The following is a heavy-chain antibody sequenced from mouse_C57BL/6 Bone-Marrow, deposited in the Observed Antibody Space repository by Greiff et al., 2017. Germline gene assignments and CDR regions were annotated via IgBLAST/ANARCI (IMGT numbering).Heavy chain of an antibody. CDR2: ISDGGSYT. Sequence: EVKLVESGGGLVKPGGSLKLSCAASGFTFSSYAMSWVRQTPEKRLEWVATISDGGSYTYYPDNVKGRFTISRDNAKNNLYLQISHLKSEDTAMYYCARQAIYDGYYVVDYWGQGTTLTVSS. CDR1: GFTFSSYA. V-gene: IGHV5-4*03. D-gene: IGHD2-3*01. J-gene: IGHJ2*01. CDR3: ARQAIYDGYYVVDY.